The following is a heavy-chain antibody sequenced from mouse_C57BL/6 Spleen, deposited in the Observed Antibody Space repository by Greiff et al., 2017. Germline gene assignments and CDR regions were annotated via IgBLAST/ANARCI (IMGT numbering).Heavy chain of an antibody. CDR2: FYPGSGSI. CDR3: ARHEEVMYYYGSSPSYFDV. J-gene: IGHJ1*03. V-gene: IGHV1-62-2*01. Sequence: QVQLQQSGAELVKPGASVKLSCKASGYTFTEYTIHWVKQRSGQGLEWIGWFYPGSGSIKYNEKFKDKATLTADKSSSTVYMELSRLTSEDSAVYFCARHEEVMYYYGSSPSYFDVWGTGTTVTVSS. CDR1: GYTFTEYT. D-gene: IGHD1-1*01.